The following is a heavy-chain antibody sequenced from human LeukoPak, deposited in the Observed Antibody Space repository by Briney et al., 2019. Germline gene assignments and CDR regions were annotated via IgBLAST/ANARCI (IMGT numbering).Heavy chain of an antibody. CDR2: ISSSGSTI. D-gene: IGHD3-10*02. V-gene: IGHV3-48*04. J-gene: IGHJ6*04. CDR1: GFTFSTSG. Sequence: GGSLRLSCAASGFTFSTSGMNWVRQAPGKGLEWVSYISSSGSTIYYADSVKGRFTISRDNAKNSLYLQMNSLRAEDTAVYYCAELGITMIGGVWGKGTTVTISS. CDR3: AELGITMIGGV.